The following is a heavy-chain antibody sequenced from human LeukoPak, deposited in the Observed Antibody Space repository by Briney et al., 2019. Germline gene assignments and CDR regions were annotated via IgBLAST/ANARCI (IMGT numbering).Heavy chain of an antibody. D-gene: IGHD3-22*01. CDR2: ISGSGGST. V-gene: IGHV3-23*01. J-gene: IGHJ4*02. CDR1: GFTFSSYA. CDR3: ARVYYYDSSGYFGY. Sequence: PGGSLRLSCPASGFTFSSYAMSWVRQAPGKGLEWVSAISGSGGSTYYADSVKGRFTISRDNSKNTLYLQMNSLRAEDTAVYYRARVYYYDSSGYFGYWGQGTLVTVSS.